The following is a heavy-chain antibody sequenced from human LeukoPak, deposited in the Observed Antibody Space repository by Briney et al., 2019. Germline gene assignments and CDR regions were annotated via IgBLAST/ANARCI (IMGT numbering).Heavy chain of an antibody. CDR3: AASITMIDDALDM. CDR1: GFTFSSYA. D-gene: IGHD3-22*01. Sequence: GGSLRLSCAASGFTFSSYAMSWVRQAPGKGLEWVSAISGSGGSTYYADSVKGRFTISRDNSKNTLYLQMNSLRVEDTALYYCAASITMIDDALDMWGQGTMLTVSS. V-gene: IGHV3-23*01. J-gene: IGHJ3*02. CDR2: ISGSGGST.